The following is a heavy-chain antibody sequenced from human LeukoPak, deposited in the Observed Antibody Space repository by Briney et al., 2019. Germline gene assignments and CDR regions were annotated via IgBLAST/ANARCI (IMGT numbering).Heavy chain of an antibody. Sequence: PGGSLRLSCAASGFTFSSYEMNWVRQAPGKGLEWVSYISSSGSTIYYADSVKGRFTISRDNAKKSLYLHMDSLRAEDTAVYYCARDKYYFDHSGYYYDDGFNTWGQGTMVTVSS. J-gene: IGHJ3*02. CDR1: GFTFSSYE. CDR3: ARDKYYFDHSGYYYDDGFNT. V-gene: IGHV3-48*03. CDR2: ISSSGSTI. D-gene: IGHD3-22*01.